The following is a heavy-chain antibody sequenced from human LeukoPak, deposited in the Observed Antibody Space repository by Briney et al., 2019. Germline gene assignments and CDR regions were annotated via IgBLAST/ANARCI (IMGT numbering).Heavy chain of an antibody. D-gene: IGHD6-13*01. V-gene: IGHV3-23*01. Sequence: GGSLRLSCAASGFTFSSYAMSWVRQAPGKGLEWVSAISGFGGGTYYADSVKGRFTISRDNSKNTLYLQMNSLRAEDTAVYYCARGSSIAAAGDYFDYWGQGTLVTVSS. CDR3: ARGSSIAAAGDYFDY. CDR2: ISGFGGGT. CDR1: GFTFSSYA. J-gene: IGHJ4*02.